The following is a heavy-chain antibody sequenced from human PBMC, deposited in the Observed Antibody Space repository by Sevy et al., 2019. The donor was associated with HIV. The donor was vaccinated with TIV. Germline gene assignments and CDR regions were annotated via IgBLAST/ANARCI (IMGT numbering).Heavy chain of an antibody. J-gene: IGHJ6*02. V-gene: IGHV1-2*02. CDR3: ARGMSAYLLANGMDV. D-gene: IGHD3-3*01. CDR1: GYTFSDYY. Sequence: ASVKVSCKAYGYTFSDYYMHWVRQAPGQGLEWMGWINPNRGGTNYAHTFQGRVTMTRDTSISTAYMELSSLRSDDTATYDCARGMSAYLLANGMDVWGQGTTVTVSS. CDR2: INPNRGGT.